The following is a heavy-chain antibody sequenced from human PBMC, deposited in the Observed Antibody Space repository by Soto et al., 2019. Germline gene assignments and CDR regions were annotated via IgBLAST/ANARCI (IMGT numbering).Heavy chain of an antibody. D-gene: IGHD4-17*01. CDR1: GFTFSSYA. CDR3: AAYGDSHYYAMDV. CDR2: ISGSGGST. Sequence: GSLRLSCAASGFTFSSYAMSWVRQAPGKGLEWVSAISGSGGSTYYADSVKGRFTISRDNSKNTLYLQMNSLRAEDTAVYYCAAYGDSHYYAMDVWGPGTPVTVSS. J-gene: IGHJ6*02. V-gene: IGHV3-23*01.